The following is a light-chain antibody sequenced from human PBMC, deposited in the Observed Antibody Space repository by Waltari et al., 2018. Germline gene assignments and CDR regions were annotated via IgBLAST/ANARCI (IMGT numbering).Light chain of an antibody. Sequence: QSALTQPASVSGSPGQSITISCTGTSSDVGSYNLVSWYQQHPGKAPKLMIFDVTERPSGVSFRFSGSKSGNTASLTISGLQADDEADYYCSSYTSSSTPLFGGGNRVTVL. V-gene: IGLV2-14*02. CDR1: SSDVGSYNL. CDR2: DVT. CDR3: SSYTSSSTPL. J-gene: IGLJ2*01.